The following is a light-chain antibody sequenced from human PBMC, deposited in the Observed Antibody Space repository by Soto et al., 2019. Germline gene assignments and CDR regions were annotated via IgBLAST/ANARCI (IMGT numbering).Light chain of an antibody. J-gene: IGLJ2*01. CDR3: SSYSSSSTLV. CDR2: DVS. CDR1: SSDVGGYNY. V-gene: IGLV2-14*01. Sequence: SALTQPASVSGSPGQSITISCTGTSSDVGGYNYVSWYQQHPGKAPKLMIYDVSKRPSGVSSRFSGSKSGNTAPLTISGLQAEDEADYYCSSYSSSSTLVFGGGTKLTVL.